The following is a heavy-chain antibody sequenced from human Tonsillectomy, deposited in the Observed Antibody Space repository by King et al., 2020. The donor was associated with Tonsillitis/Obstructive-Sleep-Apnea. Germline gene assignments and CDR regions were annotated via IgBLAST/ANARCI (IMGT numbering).Heavy chain of an antibody. J-gene: IGHJ5*02. CDR3: ARDGRDYGDHNWFDP. Sequence: QLVQSGAEVKKPGSSVKVSCKASGGTFSSYAIIWVRQAPGQGLEWMGGILPIFVTANYEQKFPGRVTITADESTSTAYMELSSLRSEDTAVYYCARDGRDYGDHNWFDPWGQGTLVTVSS. CDR2: ILPIFVTA. V-gene: IGHV1-69*01. CDR1: GGTFSSYA. D-gene: IGHD4-17*01.